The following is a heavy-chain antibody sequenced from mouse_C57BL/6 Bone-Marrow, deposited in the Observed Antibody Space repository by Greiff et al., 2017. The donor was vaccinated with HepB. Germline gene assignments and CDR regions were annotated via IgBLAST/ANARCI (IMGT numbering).Heavy chain of an antibody. CDR3: ARRNYGNGAWFDY. Sequence: VQLQQSGAELARPGASVKLSCKASGYTFTSYGISWVKQSTGQGLEWIGEIDPTDSYTYYNEKFKGKATLTVDKSSSTAYMELRSLTSEDSAVYYCARRNYGNGAWFDYWGRGTRVTVSA. D-gene: IGHD2-1*01. V-gene: IGHV1-81*01. CDR2: IDPTDSYT. CDR1: GYTFTSYG. J-gene: IGHJ3*01.